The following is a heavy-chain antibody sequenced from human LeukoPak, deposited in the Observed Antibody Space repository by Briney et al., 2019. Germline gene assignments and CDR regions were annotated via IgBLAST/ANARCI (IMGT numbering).Heavy chain of an antibody. V-gene: IGHV4-39*01. CDR1: GGSISSSSYY. Sequence: PSETLSLTCTVSGGSISSSSYYWGWIRQPPGKGLESIGSIYYSGSTYYNPSLKSRVTISVDTSKNQFSLKLSSVTAADTAVYYCARLNPSINMIVVVIGYFDYWGQGTLVTVSS. J-gene: IGHJ4*02. CDR2: IYYSGST. CDR3: ARLNPSINMIVVVIGYFDY. D-gene: IGHD3-22*01.